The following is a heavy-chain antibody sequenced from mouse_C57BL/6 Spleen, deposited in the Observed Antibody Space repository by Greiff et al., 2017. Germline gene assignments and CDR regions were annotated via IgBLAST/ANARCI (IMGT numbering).Heavy chain of an antibody. CDR2: IDPENGDT. Sequence: VQLQQSGAELVRPGASVKLSCTASGFNIKDDYMHWVKQRPEQGLEWIGWIDPENGDTEYASKFQGKATITADKSSNTAYLQLSSLTSEDTAVYYCTTGNSYAMDYWGQGTSVTVSS. V-gene: IGHV14-4*01. CDR3: TTGNSYAMDY. CDR1: GFNIKDDY. J-gene: IGHJ4*01. D-gene: IGHD2-1*01.